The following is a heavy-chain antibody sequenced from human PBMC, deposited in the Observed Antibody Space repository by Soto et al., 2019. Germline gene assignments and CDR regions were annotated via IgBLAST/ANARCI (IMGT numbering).Heavy chain of an antibody. CDR2: IWYDGSNK. D-gene: IGHD3-10*01. Sequence: GGSLRLSCAASGFTFSSYGMHWVRQAPGKGLEWVAVIWYDGSNKYYADSVKGRFTISRDNSKNTLYLQMNSLRAEDTAVYYCARDLTMVRGATTNWFDPWGQGTLVTVSS. V-gene: IGHV3-33*01. CDR3: ARDLTMVRGATTNWFDP. J-gene: IGHJ5*02. CDR1: GFTFSSYG.